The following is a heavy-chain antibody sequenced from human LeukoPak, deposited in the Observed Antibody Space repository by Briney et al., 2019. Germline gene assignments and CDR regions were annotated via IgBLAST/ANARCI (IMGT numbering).Heavy chain of an antibody. CDR3: AKVGSGWPGYYFEY. D-gene: IGHD6-19*01. Sequence: GGSLRLSCAASGCTFSSYAMHWVRQSPGKGLEYVSGISSNGGTTSYADSVQGRFTISRDNSKNTLYLQMGSLRGEDMAVYYCAKVGSGWPGYYFEYWGQGTLVTVSS. CDR2: ISSNGGTT. CDR1: GCTFSSYA. V-gene: IGHV3-64*02. J-gene: IGHJ4*02.